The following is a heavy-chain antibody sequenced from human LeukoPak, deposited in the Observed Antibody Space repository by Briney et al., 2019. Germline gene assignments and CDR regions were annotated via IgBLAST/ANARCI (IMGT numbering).Heavy chain of an antibody. CDR2: INPNSGGT. CDR3: AIISGYQNAFDI. V-gene: IGHV1-2*02. J-gene: IGHJ3*02. CDR1: GYTFTGYY. Sequence: ASVKVSCKASGYTFTGYYMHWVRQAPGQGLEWMGWINPNSGGTNYAQKFQGRVTMTRDTSISTAYMELSRLRSDDTAVYYCAIISGYQNAFDIWGQGTMVTVSS. D-gene: IGHD3-22*01.